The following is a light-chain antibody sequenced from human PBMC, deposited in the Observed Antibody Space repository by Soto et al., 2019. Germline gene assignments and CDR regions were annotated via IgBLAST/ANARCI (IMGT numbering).Light chain of an antibody. CDR2: GAS. CDR1: QSVSSN. J-gene: IGKJ1*01. CDR3: QQYNNWRT. V-gene: IGKV3-15*01. Sequence: EIVLTQSPGTLSLSPGERGTLSCRASQSVSSNLAWYQQKPGQAPRLLIYGASTRATGIPARFSGSGSGTEFTLTISSLQSEDFALYYCQQYNNWRTFGQGTKVDIK.